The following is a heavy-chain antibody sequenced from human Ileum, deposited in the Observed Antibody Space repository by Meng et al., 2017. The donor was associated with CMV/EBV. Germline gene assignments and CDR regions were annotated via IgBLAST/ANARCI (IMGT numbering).Heavy chain of an antibody. J-gene: IGHJ4*02. CDR3: ARGKSHFDF. CDR1: GGSISRGGYY. Sequence: SLTCPVSGGSISRGGYYWSWVRQLPGEAPKWVGYIYYSGSTYYNPSLKSRTTMSVDTSKNQFSLEVNSVTAADTAVYYCARGKSHFDFWGQGLLVTVSS. CDR2: IYYSGST. V-gene: IGHV4-31*03.